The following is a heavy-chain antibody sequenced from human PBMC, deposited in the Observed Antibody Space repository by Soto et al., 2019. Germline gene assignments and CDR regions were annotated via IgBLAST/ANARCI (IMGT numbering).Heavy chain of an antibody. Sequence: QVQLQESGPGLVKPSGTLSLTCAVSGGPISRSNWWSWVRQPPGKGLEWIGEIYHSGSTKYNPSLKSRVTIMADKSKTQFSLKVSYVTAAETAVYYCARGSVVRGGAYYGMDAWGQGTTVTVSS. CDR1: GGPISRSNW. J-gene: IGHJ6*02. CDR3: ARGSVVRGGAYYGMDA. V-gene: IGHV4-4*02. D-gene: IGHD3-10*01. CDR2: IYHSGST.